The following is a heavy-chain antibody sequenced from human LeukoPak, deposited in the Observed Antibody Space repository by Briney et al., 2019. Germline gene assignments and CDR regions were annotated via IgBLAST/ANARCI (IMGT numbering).Heavy chain of an antibody. V-gene: IGHV3-11*06. D-gene: IGHD1-26*01. CDR1: GFTFSDYY. CDR2: ISSRSSYT. J-gene: IGHJ3*01. Sequence: PGGSLRLSCEVSGFTFSDYYMSWIRQAPGKGLEWVSYISSRSSYTNYADSVKGRFTISRDYTKNSLYLQMNSLRAEDTAVYYCAKDHAQGGATSLVFDVWGQGTMVPVSS. CDR3: AKDHAQGGATSLVFDV.